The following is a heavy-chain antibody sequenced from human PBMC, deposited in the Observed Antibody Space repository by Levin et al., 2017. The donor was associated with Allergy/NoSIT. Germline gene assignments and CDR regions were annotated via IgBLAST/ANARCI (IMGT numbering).Heavy chain of an antibody. J-gene: IGHJ4*02. CDR2: INRSGANR. Sequence: LSLTCAASGFTFDSFDMTWVRQAPGKGLEWVSTINRSGANRFYTDSVRGRFTISRDNSNNALYLQMNSLRAEDTALYFCAKSSGSASYLFDSWGQGTLVTVSS. D-gene: IGHD3-10*01. CDR3: AKSSGSASYLFDS. V-gene: IGHV3-23*01. CDR1: GFTFDSFD.